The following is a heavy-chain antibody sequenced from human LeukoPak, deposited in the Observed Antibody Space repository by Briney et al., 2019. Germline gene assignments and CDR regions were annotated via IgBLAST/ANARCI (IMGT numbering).Heavy chain of an antibody. CDR1: GFTFSSYA. Sequence: GRSLRLSWAASGFTFSSYAMHWVRQAPGKGLEWVAVISYDGSNKYYADSVKGRFTISRDNSKNTLYLQMNSLRAEDTAVIYFERATVGAGPAFDVWFQGKMVIVSA. CDR3: ERATVGAGPAFDV. CDR2: ISYDGSNK. D-gene: IGHD4/OR15-4a*01. J-gene: IGHJ3*01. V-gene: IGHV3-30*04.